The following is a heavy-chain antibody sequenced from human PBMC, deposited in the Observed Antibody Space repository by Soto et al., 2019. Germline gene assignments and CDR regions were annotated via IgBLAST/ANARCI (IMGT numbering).Heavy chain of an antibody. CDR3: ARNKMATLDY. J-gene: IGHJ4*02. CDR1: GGSISRGDYY. Sequence: SETLSLTCTVSGGSISRGDYYWSWIRQPPGKGLEWIGEINHSGSTNYNPSLKSRVTISVDTSKNQFSLKLSSVTAADTAVYYCARNKMATLDYWGQGTLVTVSS. CDR2: INHSGST. V-gene: IGHV4-34*01. D-gene: IGHD5-12*01.